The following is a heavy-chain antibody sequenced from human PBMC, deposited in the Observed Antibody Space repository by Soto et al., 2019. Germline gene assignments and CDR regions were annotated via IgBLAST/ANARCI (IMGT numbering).Heavy chain of an antibody. J-gene: IGHJ3*02. Sequence: GESLKISCAASGFTFSSYWMSWVRQAPGKGLEWVANIKQDGSEKYYVDSVKGRFTISRDNAKNSLYLQMNSLRAEDTAVYYCARDPGLYSSSWYAFDIWGQGTMVTVSS. V-gene: IGHV3-7*03. CDR3: ARDPGLYSSSWYAFDI. CDR2: IKQDGSEK. D-gene: IGHD6-13*01. CDR1: GFTFSSYW.